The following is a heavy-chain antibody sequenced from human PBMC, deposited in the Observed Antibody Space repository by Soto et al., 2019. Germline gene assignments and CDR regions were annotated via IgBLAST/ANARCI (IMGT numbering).Heavy chain of an antibody. D-gene: IGHD3-10*01. CDR3: ARGINYYDSGDDAFDI. J-gene: IGHJ3*02. Sequence: QVQLVQSGAEVKKPGASVKVSCKASGYTFTSYDINWVRQATGQGLEWMGWMNPNGGNTGYAQKFQGRVTMTRNTSISTAYMELSSLRSEATAVYYCARGINYYDSGDDAFDIWGQGTMVTVSS. V-gene: IGHV1-8*01. CDR1: GYTFTSYD. CDR2: MNPNGGNT.